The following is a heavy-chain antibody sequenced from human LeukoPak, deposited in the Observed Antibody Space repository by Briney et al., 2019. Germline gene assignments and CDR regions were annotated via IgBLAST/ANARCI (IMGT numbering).Heavy chain of an antibody. CDR1: GGTFSSYA. D-gene: IGHD2-2*01. CDR2: IIPIFGTA. Sequence: SVKVSCKASGGTFSSYAISWVRLAPGQGLEWMGGIIPIFGTANYAQKFQGRVTVTTDESTSTAYMELSSLRSEDTAVYYCARAATQYCSSTSCYLNYWGQGTLVTVSS. CDR3: ARAATQYCSSTSCYLNY. V-gene: IGHV1-69*05. J-gene: IGHJ4*02.